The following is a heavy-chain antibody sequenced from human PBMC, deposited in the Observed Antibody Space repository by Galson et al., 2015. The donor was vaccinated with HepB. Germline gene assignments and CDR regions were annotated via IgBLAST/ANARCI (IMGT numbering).Heavy chain of an antibody. CDR1: GGTFSSYA. CDR3: ARGYSGRGYYYYGMDV. J-gene: IGHJ6*02. Sequence: CKASGGTFSSYAISWVRQAPGQGLEWMGGIIPIFGTANYAQKFQGRVTITADESTSTAYMELSSLRSEDTAVYYCARGYSGRGYYYYGMDVWGQGTTVTVSS. CDR2: IIPIFGTA. D-gene: IGHD6-13*01. V-gene: IGHV1-69*01.